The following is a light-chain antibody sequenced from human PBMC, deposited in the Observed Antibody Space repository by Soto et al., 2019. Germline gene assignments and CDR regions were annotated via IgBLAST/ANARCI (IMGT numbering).Light chain of an antibody. V-gene: IGLV2-14*01. J-gene: IGLJ1*01. CDR1: GSDVCGYDY. Sequence: SSLTQPASLSGSPGQSITISCTGTGSDVCGYDYVSWYQHHPGKAPKVMIYEVTNRPSGVSNRFSGSKSGNTASLTISGLLAEDEADYYCRSYKSSSTYVFGTGPKVTVL. CDR3: RSYKSSSTYV. CDR2: EVT.